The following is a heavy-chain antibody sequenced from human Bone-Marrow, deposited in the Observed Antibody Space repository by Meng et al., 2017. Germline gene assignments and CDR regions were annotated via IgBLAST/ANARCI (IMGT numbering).Heavy chain of an antibody. CDR1: GFTFSSYS. V-gene: IGHV3-21*01. D-gene: IGHD1-26*01. Sequence: GRSLRLSCAASGFTFSSYSMNWVRQAPGKGLEWVSSISSSSSYIYYADSVKGRFTISRDNAKNSLYLQMNSLRAEDTAVYYCARDPPAGIVGATSWGQGTLVTVSS. J-gene: IGHJ4*02. CDR2: ISSSSSYI. CDR3: ARDPPAGIVGATS.